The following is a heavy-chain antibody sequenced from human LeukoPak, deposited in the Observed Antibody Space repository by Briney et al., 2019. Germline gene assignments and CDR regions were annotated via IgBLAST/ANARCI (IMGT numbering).Heavy chain of an antibody. Sequence: GGSLRLSCAASGFTFSSYSMNWVRQAPGKGLEWVSSISSSSSYIYYADSVKGRFTISRDNAKNSLYLQMNSLRAEDTAVYYCARGIAVAGTRDAFDIWGQGTMATVSS. CDR2: ISSSSSYI. D-gene: IGHD6-19*01. J-gene: IGHJ3*02. CDR1: GFTFSSYS. CDR3: ARGIAVAGTRDAFDI. V-gene: IGHV3-21*01.